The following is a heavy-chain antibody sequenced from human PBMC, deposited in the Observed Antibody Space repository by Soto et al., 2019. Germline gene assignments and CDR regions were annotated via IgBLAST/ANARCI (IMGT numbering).Heavy chain of an antibody. Sequence: QLQLQESGSGLVKPSQTLSLTCAVSGGSISSGGYSWSWIRQPPGKGLEWIGYIYHSGSTYYNPSLKTRVTISVDRSKNEFSLKLSSVSAADTAVYYCARGQDSSGYYETHQKYYFDYWGQGTMVTVSS. V-gene: IGHV4-30-2*01. CDR1: GGSISSGGYS. D-gene: IGHD3-22*01. J-gene: IGHJ4*02. CDR3: ARGQDSSGYYETHQKYYFDY. CDR2: IYHSGST.